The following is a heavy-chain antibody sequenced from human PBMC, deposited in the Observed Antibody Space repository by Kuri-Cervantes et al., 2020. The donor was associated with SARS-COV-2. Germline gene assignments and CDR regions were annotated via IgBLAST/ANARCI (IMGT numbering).Heavy chain of an antibody. D-gene: IGHD3-16*01. CDR3: ARGEGGSGSYGMDV. V-gene: IGHV1-8*01. CDR2: MNPNSGNT. Sequence: ASVKVSCKASGYTFTNYDINWVRQASGQGLEWMGWMNPNSGNTGYAQKFQGRVTMTTDTSTSTAYMELRSLRSDDTAVYYCARGEGGSGSYGMDVWGQGTTVTVSS. CDR1: GYTFTNYD. J-gene: IGHJ6*02.